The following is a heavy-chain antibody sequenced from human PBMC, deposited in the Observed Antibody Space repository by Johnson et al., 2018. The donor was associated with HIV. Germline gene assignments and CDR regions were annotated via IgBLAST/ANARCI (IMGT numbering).Heavy chain of an antibody. CDR3: ATDVPSAPYYNAFDI. Sequence: VQLVESGGGLVQPGGSLRLSCAASGFTFSSYAMRWVRQAPGKGLEWVGRIKSKTDGGTTDYAAPVKGRFTIPRDDSKNTLYLQMNSLKTEDTAVYYCATDVPSAPYYNAFDIWGQGTMVTVSS. V-gene: IGHV3-15*01. D-gene: IGHD1-26*01. CDR1: GFTFSSYA. CDR2: IKSKTDGGTT. J-gene: IGHJ3*02.